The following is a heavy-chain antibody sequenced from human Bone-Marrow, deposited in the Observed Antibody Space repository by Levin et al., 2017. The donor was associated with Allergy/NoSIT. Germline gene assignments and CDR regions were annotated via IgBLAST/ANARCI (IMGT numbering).Heavy chain of an antibody. CDR3: ARGGCRSTSCLDN. V-gene: IGHV3-74*01. CDR2: INSDGSNT. J-gene: IGHJ4*02. D-gene: IGHD2-2*01. Sequence: GGSLRLSCAASGFTFSNYWMHWVRQAPGKGLVWVSHINSDGSNTNYADSVKGRFTISRDNAKNTLYLQMNSLRDEDTAVYYCARGGCRSTSCLDNWGQGTLVTVS. CDR1: GFTFSNYW.